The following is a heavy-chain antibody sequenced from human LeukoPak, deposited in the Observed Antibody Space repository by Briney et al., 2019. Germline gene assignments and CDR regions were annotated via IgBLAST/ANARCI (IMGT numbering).Heavy chain of an antibody. D-gene: IGHD6-19*01. CDR1: GYSISSGYY. CDR2: IYYSGST. J-gene: IGHJ4*02. CDR3: ARGLLIQWLVWGGDFDY. V-gene: IGHV4-38-2*02. Sequence: PSETLSLTCTVSGYSISSGYYWGWIRQPPGKGLEWIASIYYSGSTNYNPSLKSRVTISVDTSKNQFSLKLSSVTAADTAVYYCARGLLIQWLVWGGDFDYWGQGTLVTVSS.